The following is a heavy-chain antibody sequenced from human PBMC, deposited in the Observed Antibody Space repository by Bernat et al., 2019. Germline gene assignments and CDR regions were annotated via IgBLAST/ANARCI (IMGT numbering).Heavy chain of an antibody. Sequence: QITLKESGPTLVKPTQTLTLTCTFSGFSLSTSGVGVGWIRQPPGKALEWLALIYCDDDKRYSPSLKSRLTITKDTSKNQVVLTMTNMDPVDTATYYCAHSGITFGGVIVRFDYWGQGTLVTVSS. V-gene: IGHV2-5*02. D-gene: IGHD3-16*02. CDR2: IYCDDDK. J-gene: IGHJ4*02. CDR3: AHSGITFGGVIVRFDY. CDR1: GFSLSTSGVG.